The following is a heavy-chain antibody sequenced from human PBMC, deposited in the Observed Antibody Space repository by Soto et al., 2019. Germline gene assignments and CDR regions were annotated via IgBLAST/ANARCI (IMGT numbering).Heavy chain of an antibody. CDR3: ARGPPSYYYGSGSYNTWCYFDY. D-gene: IGHD3-10*01. J-gene: IGHJ4*02. CDR2: INHSGST. Sequence: PSETLSLTCAVYGGSFSGYYWSWIRQPPGKGLEWIGEINHSGSTNYNPSLKSRVTISVDTPENQFSLKLSSVTAADTAVYYCARGPPSYYYGSGSYNTWCYFDYWGQGTLVTVSS. CDR1: GGSFSGYY. V-gene: IGHV4-34*01.